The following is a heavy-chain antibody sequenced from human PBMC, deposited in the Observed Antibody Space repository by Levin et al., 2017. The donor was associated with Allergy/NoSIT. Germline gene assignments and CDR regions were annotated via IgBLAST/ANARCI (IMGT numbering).Heavy chain of an antibody. J-gene: IGHJ4*02. Sequence: RTGGSLRLSCKASGSSFSNYWIGWVRQMPGKGLESMGIIFPGDSDTRYSPSFQGQVTISVDKSISTAYLQWSSLRASATAMYYCVRQGQGYSYVGYWGQGTLVTVSS. V-gene: IGHV5-51*01. CDR2: IFPGDSDT. CDR1: GSSFSNYW. D-gene: IGHD5-18*01. CDR3: VRQGQGYSYVGY.